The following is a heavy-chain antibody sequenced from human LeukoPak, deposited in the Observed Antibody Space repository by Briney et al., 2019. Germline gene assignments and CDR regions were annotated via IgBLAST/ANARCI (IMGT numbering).Heavy chain of an antibody. CDR3: ARGGSRSRRGDDAFDI. Sequence: ASVTVSCKASGYTFTNYAMNWVGQAPGQGLEWMGWISAYNGNTELAQKFQGRVTLATDASTSTAYVELRSLTSDDTAVYFCARGGSRSRRGDDAFDIWGQGTMVTVSS. J-gene: IGHJ3*02. CDR1: GYTFTNYA. D-gene: IGHD3-10*01. CDR2: ISAYNGNT. V-gene: IGHV1-18*01.